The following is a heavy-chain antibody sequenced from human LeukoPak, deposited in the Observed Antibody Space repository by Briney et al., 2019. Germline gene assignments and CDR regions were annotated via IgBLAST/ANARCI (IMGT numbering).Heavy chain of an antibody. CDR2: IYYSGST. Sequence: PSETLSLTCSVSGGSISSYYWSWIRQPAGKGLEWIGYIYYSGSTNYNPSLKSRVTISIDTSKNQFSLKLSSVTAADTAVYYCARELGSSHQYYYYYVDVWGKGTTVTVSS. V-gene: IGHV4-59*01. CDR3: ARELGSSHQYYYYYVDV. J-gene: IGHJ6*03. CDR1: GGSISSYY. D-gene: IGHD6-13*01.